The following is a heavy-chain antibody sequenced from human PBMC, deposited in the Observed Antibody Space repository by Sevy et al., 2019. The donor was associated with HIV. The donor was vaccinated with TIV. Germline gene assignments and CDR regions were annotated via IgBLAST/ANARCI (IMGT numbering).Heavy chain of an antibody. CDR3: ALGYCSGGRCYEYYYYGMDV. V-gene: IGHV1-69*13. J-gene: IGHJ6*02. CDR1: GGTFSSYA. D-gene: IGHD2-15*01. CDR2: IIPIFGTA. Sequence: ASVKVSCKASGGTFSSYAISWVRQAPGQGLEWMGGIIPIFGTANYAQKFQGRVTITADESTSTAYMELSSLRSEDTAVYYCALGYCSGGRCYEYYYYGMDVWDQGTTVTVSS.